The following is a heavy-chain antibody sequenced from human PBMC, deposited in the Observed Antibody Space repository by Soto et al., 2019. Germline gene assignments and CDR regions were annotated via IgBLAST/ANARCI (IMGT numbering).Heavy chain of an antibody. CDR3: ARDFFVGDDYYYYMAV. V-gene: IGHV3-33*01. CDR1: GFTFSSYG. Sequence: QVQLVESGGGVVQPGRSLRLSCAASGFTFSSYGMHWVRQAPGKGLEWVAVIWYDGSNKYYADSVKGRFTISRDNSKNTLYLQMNSLRAEDTAVYYCARDFFVGDDYYYYMAVWGKGTTVTVSS. CDR2: IWYDGSNK. D-gene: IGHD3-16*01. J-gene: IGHJ6*03.